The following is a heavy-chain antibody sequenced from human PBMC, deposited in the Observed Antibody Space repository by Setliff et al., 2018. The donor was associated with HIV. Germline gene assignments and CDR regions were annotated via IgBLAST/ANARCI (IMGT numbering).Heavy chain of an antibody. CDR2: IIPIFGTA. J-gene: IGHJ3*02. V-gene: IGHV1-69*13. CDR1: GGTFSNFA. Sequence: SVKVSCKASGGTFSNFALSWVRQAPGQGLEWMGGIIPIFGTANYAQKFQGRVTITADESTSTAYMELSSLRSEDTAVYYCARVPASWYTAPFDIWGQGTMVTVSS. CDR3: ARVPASWYTAPFDI. D-gene: IGHD6-13*01.